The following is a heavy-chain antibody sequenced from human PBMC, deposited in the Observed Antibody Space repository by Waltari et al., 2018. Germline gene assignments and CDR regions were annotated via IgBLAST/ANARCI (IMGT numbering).Heavy chain of an antibody. Sequence: EVQLLESGGGLLQPGGSLRLSCAASGFTFSSYAMSWVRQAPGKGREWVSAISGSGGSTYYADSVKGRFTISRDNSKNTLYLQMNSLRAEDTAVYYCAKTWVDTANGRFGYFDYWGQGTLVTVSS. CDR1: GFTFSSYA. J-gene: IGHJ4*02. D-gene: IGHD5-18*01. V-gene: IGHV3-23*01. CDR3: AKTWVDTANGRFGYFDY. CDR2: ISGSGGST.